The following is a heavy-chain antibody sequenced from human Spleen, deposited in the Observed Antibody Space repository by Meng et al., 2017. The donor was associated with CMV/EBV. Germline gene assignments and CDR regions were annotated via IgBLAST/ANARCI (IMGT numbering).Heavy chain of an antibody. Sequence: LSLTCAASGFTFSSYEMNWVRQAPGKGLEWVSYISSSGSTIYYADSVKGRFTISRDNAKNSLYLQMNSLRAEDTAVYYCARAYCGDDCYSRAFDIWGQGTMVTVSS. CDR3: ARAYCGDDCYSRAFDI. J-gene: IGHJ3*02. V-gene: IGHV3-48*03. D-gene: IGHD2-21*01. CDR2: ISSSGSTI. CDR1: GFTFSSYE.